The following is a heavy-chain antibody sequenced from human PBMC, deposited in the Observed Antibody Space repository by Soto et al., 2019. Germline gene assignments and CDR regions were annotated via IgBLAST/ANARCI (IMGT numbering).Heavy chain of an antibody. CDR2: IKHTGSS. Sequence: SETLSLTCAVDTGSFSHYYWNWIRQSPGKGLEWSGKIKHTGSSSYNPSLRSRVSFSLDMSKNQFSLVLRSVTAADTAVYYCARGGSSDWQVALDIWGQGTMVTVSS. D-gene: IGHD6-19*01. CDR1: TGSFSHYY. CDR3: ARGGSSDWQVALDI. V-gene: IGHV4-34*01. J-gene: IGHJ3*02.